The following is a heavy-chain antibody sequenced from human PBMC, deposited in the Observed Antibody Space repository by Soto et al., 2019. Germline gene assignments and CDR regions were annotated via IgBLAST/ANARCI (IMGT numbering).Heavy chain of an antibody. V-gene: IGHV4-61*01. J-gene: IGHJ4*02. CDR2: IYYSGST. D-gene: IGHD1-1*01. CDR3: ARGAYRYGTYYFDY. Sequence: QVQLQESGPGLVKPSETLSLTCTVSGGSVSSGSYYWSWIRQPPGKGLEWIGYIYYSGSTNYNPSRKSRVTISVDTSKNQFSLKLSSVTAADTAVYYCARGAYRYGTYYFDYWGQGTLVTVSS. CDR1: GGSVSSGSYY.